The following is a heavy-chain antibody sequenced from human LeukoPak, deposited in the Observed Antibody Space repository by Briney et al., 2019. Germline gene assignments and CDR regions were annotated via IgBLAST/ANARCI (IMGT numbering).Heavy chain of an antibody. CDR3: ANYGSGSPRDY. V-gene: IGHV3-23*01. J-gene: IGHJ4*02. Sequence: QSGGSLRLSCAASGFTFSSYAMSWVRQAPGKGLEWVSAISGSGGSTYYADSVKGRFTISGDNSKNTLYLQMNSLRAEDTAVYYCANYGSGSPRDYWGQGTLVTVSS. CDR2: ISGSGGST. CDR1: GFTFSSYA. D-gene: IGHD3-10*01.